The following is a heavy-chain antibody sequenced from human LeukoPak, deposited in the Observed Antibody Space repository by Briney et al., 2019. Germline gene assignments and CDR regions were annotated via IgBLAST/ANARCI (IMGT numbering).Heavy chain of an antibody. J-gene: IGHJ4*02. V-gene: IGHV1-2*02. CDR1: GYTFTGYY. CDR3: ARTGVVGGTYYFDY. CDR2: INPNSGGT. Sequence: ASVKVSCKASGYTFTGYYMHWVRQAPGQGLEWMGWINPNSGGTNYAQKFQGRVTMTRDTSISTAYMELSRLRSDDTAVYYCARTGVVGGTYYFDYWGQGTLVTVSS. D-gene: IGHD1-1*01.